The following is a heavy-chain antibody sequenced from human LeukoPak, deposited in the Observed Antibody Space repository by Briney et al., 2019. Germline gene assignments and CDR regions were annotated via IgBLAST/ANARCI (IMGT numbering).Heavy chain of an antibody. D-gene: IGHD3-9*01. CDR2: ISAYNGNT. V-gene: IGHV1-18*01. J-gene: IGHJ6*03. CDR1: GYTFSSYG. CDR3: ARDPLRERSYYDILTGYYTSYYYYMDV. Sequence: GASVKVSCKASGYTFSSYGISWVRQAPGQGLEWMGWISAYNGNTNYAQKLQGRVTMTTDTSTSTAYMELRSLRSDDTAVYYCARDPLRERSYYDILTGYYTSYYYYMDVWGKGTTATISS.